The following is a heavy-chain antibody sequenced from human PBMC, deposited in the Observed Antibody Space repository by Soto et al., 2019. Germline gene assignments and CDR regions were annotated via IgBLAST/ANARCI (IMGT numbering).Heavy chain of an antibody. Sequence: SETLSLTCTVSGGSISSGGYYWSWIRQHPGKGLEWIGYIYYSGSTYYNPSLKSRVTISVDTSKNQFSLKLSSVTAADTAVYYCASPRYYGSGSYYKFDYWGQGTLVTVSS. CDR2: IYYSGST. J-gene: IGHJ4*02. CDR1: GGSISSGGYY. CDR3: ASPRYYGSGSYYKFDY. V-gene: IGHV4-31*03. D-gene: IGHD3-10*01.